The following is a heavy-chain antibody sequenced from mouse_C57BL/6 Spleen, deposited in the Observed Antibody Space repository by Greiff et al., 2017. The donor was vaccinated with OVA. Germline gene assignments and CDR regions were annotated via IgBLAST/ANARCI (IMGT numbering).Heavy chain of an antibody. Sequence: VMLVESGPELVKPGASVKISCKASGYAFSSSWMNWVKQRPGKGLEWIGRIYPGDGDTNYNGKFKGKATLTADKSSSTAYMQLSSLTSEDSAVYFCARSDTTVVYFDYWGQGTTLTVSS. CDR3: ARSDTTVVYFDY. V-gene: IGHV1-82*01. CDR2: IYPGDGDT. J-gene: IGHJ2*01. D-gene: IGHD1-1*01. CDR1: GYAFSSSW.